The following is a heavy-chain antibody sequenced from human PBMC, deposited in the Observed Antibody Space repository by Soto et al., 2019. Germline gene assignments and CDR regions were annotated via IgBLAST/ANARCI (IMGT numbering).Heavy chain of an antibody. Sequence: QVQLQQWGAGLLKPSETLSLTCAVYGGSFSGYQWTWIRQTPGKGLEWIGEINDTGNINYNPSLTSRVTIFIDTPKKQSSLKLSSVTAADTAVYYCARGLIVWFGELSRRGGYYYYMDVWGKGTTVTVSS. CDR3: ARGLIVWFGELSRRGGYYYYMDV. D-gene: IGHD3-10*01. J-gene: IGHJ6*03. CDR1: GGSFSGYQ. CDR2: INDTGNI. V-gene: IGHV4-34*01.